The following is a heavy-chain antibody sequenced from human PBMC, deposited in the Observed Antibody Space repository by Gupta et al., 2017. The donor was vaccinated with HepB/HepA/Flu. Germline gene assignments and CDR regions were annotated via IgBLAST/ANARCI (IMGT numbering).Heavy chain of an antibody. J-gene: IGHJ4*01. Sequence: EVQLLESGGGLVQPGGSLRLSCTVSGFTFSGNAMSWVRQAPGRGLEWVSGIGRDRRAHYSDYVRGRFIIYRDNSKNKMYLEMNSLRAEDTAVEDCEKVLYFWRARDGWGQGTQVTVSS. D-gene: IGHD3-3*01. CDR1: GFTFSGNA. V-gene: IGHV3-23*01. CDR2: IGRDRRA. CDR3: EKVLYFWRARDG.